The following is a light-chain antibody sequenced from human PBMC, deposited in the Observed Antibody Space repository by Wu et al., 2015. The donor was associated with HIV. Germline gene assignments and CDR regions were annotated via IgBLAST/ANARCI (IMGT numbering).Light chain of an antibody. J-gene: IGKJ1*01. V-gene: IGKV1-5*03. Sequence: DIQMTQSPSTLSASVGDRVTITCRASQSISTWLAWYQQKAGKAPKLLIYKASSLESGVPSRFSGSGSGTEFTLTISSLQPDDFATYYCQQYNSYSWTFGPGTKVEIK. CDR3: QQYNSYSWT. CDR2: KAS. CDR1: QSISTW.